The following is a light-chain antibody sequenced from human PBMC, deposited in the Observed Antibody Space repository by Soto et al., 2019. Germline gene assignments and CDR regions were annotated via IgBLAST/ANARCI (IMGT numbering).Light chain of an antibody. V-gene: IGKV1-5*03. Sequence: DIQVTQSPSTLSASVGDRVTITCRASQSISNYLAWYQQKPGKAPKVLIYKASSLESRVPTRFSRSRSGTEFTLTISSLKPDDFATYYCHHCDSYWTFGQGTKVQMK. J-gene: IGKJ1*01. CDR1: QSISNY. CDR2: KAS. CDR3: HHCDSYWT.